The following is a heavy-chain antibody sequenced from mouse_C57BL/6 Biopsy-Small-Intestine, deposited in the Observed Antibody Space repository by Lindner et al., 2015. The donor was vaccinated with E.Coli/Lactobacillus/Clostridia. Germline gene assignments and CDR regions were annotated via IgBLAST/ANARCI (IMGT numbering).Heavy chain of an antibody. Sequence: VQLQEVWGLRLVKPGASVKISCKASGYAFSSYWMNWVKQRPGKGLEWIGQIYPGDGDTNYNGKFKGKATLTADKSSSTAYMQLSSLTSEDSAVYFCARLGLTGIGYWGQGTTLTVSS. CDR1: GYAFSSYW. CDR3: ARLGLTGIGY. J-gene: IGHJ2*01. D-gene: IGHD4-1*01. CDR2: IYPGDGDT. V-gene: IGHV1-80*01.